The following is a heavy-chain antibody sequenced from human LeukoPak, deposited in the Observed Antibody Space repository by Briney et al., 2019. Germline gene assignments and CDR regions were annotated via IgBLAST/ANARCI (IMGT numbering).Heavy chain of an antibody. CDR2: VNHSGST. J-gene: IGHJ4*02. CDR3: AREGIRRDGYRRVDY. Sequence: PSETLSLTCAVSGGSFSGYSWSWIRQPPGKGLEWIGEVNHSGSTNYSPSPKSRVTISVDTSKNQFSLKLRSVTAADTAVYYCAREGIRRDGYRRVDYWGQGTLVTVSS. V-gene: IGHV4-34*01. D-gene: IGHD5-24*01. CDR1: GGSFSGYS.